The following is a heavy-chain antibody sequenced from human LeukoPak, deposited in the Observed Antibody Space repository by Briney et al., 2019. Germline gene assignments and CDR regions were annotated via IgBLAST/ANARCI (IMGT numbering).Heavy chain of an antibody. Sequence: GGSLRLSCTVSGFTVTSNSMSWVRQAPGKGLEWVSFIYSGSTHYSDSVKGRFTISRDNSKNTLYLQMNSLRAADTAVYYCARDKGTSYLSSFDYWGQGTLVTVSS. CDR3: ARDKGTSYLSSFDY. CDR2: IYSGST. D-gene: IGHD6-6*01. CDR1: GFTVTSNS. J-gene: IGHJ4*02. V-gene: IGHV3-66*03.